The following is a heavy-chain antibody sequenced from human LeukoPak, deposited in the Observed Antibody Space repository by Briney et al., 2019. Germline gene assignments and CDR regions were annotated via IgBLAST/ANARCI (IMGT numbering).Heavy chain of an antibody. J-gene: IGHJ4*02. CDR1: GFIFSNYG. CDR2: IRYDGSSK. D-gene: IGHD1-26*01. Sequence: QPGGSLRLSCAASGFIFSNYGMHWVRQAPGKGLEWVAFIRYDGSSKYYADSVKGRFTISRDNSKNTLYLQMNSLRAEDTAVYYCAKRWIVGAASYFDYWGQGALVTVSS. V-gene: IGHV3-30*02. CDR3: AKRWIVGAASYFDY.